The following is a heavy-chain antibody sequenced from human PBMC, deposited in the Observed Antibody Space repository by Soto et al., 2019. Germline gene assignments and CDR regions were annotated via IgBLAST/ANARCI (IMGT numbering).Heavy chain of an antibody. Sequence: QVQLVESGGGVVQPGRSLRLSCAASGFTFSSYGMHWVRQAPGKGLEWVAVIWYDGSNKYYADSVKGRFTISRDNSKNTPYLKMNSLRAEDTAGYYCAREEVHWLVRRVYYYGMAVWGQGTTVTVSS. CDR2: IWYDGSNK. D-gene: IGHD6-19*01. CDR1: GFTFSSYG. CDR3: AREEVHWLVRRVYYYGMAV. V-gene: IGHV3-33*01. J-gene: IGHJ6*02.